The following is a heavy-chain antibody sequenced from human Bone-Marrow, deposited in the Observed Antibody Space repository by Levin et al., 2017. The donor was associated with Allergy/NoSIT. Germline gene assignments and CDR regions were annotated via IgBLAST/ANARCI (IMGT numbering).Heavy chain of an antibody. CDR3: ARAGLFPPENDYYYYMDV. D-gene: IGHD3-9*01. V-gene: IGHV1-2*06. Sequence: ASVKVSCKASGYPFSGYYVHWVRQVPGQGLEWMGRINPKNGATIYAQKFQGRMTLTTDTSTSTAYMALTRLKPDDTAVYYCARAGLFPPENDYYYYMDVWGKGTTVAVSS. CDR2: INPKNGAT. J-gene: IGHJ6*03. CDR1: GYPFSGYY.